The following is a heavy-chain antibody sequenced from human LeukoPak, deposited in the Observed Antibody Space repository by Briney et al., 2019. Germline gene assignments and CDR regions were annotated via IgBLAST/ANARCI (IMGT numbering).Heavy chain of an antibody. Sequence: SETLSLTCTVSGGSISSSSYYWGWIRQPPGKGLEWIGSIYYSGSTYYNPSLKSRVTISVGTSKNQFSLKLSSVTAADTAVYYCARDSGVSGWYGSFDYWGQGTLVTVSS. CDR2: IYYSGST. CDR1: GGSISSSSYY. D-gene: IGHD6-19*01. V-gene: IGHV4-39*07. J-gene: IGHJ4*02. CDR3: ARDSGVSGWYGSFDY.